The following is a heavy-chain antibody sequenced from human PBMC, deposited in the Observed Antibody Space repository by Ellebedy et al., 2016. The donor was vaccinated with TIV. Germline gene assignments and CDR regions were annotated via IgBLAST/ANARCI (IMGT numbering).Heavy chain of an antibody. Sequence: MPGGSLRLSCTVSGYSISSGYFWGWIRQPPEKGLEWIGYIYHSGSASYNPSLKSRVTISVDISKNQFFLKLSSVTAADTAVYYCARVGAYWGQGILVTVSS. CDR2: IYHSGSA. V-gene: IGHV4-38-2*02. D-gene: IGHD4/OR15-4a*01. J-gene: IGHJ4*02. CDR3: ARVGAY. CDR1: GYSISSGYF.